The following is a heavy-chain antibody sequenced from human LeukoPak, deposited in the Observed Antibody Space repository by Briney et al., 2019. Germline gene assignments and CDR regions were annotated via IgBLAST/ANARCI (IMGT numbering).Heavy chain of an antibody. CDR1: GYTFTSYY. V-gene: IGHV1-46*03. CDR3: ASPRSYSGDVYYYAMDV. D-gene: IGHD4-17*01. CDR2: INPSGGST. J-gene: IGHJ6*02. Sequence: GASVKVSCKASGYTFTSYYMHWVRQAPGQGLEWMGMINPSGGSTTYAQKFQGRVTMTRDTSTSTVYMALSSLRSEDSAVYYCASPRSYSGDVYYYAMDVWGQGTTATVSS.